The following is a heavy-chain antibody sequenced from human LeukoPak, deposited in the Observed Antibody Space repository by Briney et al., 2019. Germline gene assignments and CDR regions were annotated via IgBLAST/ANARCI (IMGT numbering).Heavy chain of an antibody. J-gene: IGHJ6*02. V-gene: IGHV3-74*01. CDR2: INSDGSST. Sequence: PGGSLRLSCAASGFTFSSYWMRWVRQAPGKGLVWVSRINSDGSSTSYADSVKGRFTISRDNAKNTLYLQMNSLRAEDTAVYYCARGLGYCSGGSCYSYGMDVWGQGTTVTVSS. D-gene: IGHD2-15*01. CDR1: GFTFSSYW. CDR3: ARGLGYCSGGSCYSYGMDV.